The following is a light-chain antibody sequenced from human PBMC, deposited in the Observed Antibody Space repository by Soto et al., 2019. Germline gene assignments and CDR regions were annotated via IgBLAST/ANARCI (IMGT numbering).Light chain of an antibody. Sequence: DIVMTQSPDSLAVSLGERATINCKSSQSVLYSSNNKNYLAWYQQKPGQPPKLLIYWASTRESGVPDRFSGSESGTDFTLTISSLQAEDVAVYYCQQYYNTPYTCGQGTKLEIK. CDR1: QSVLYSSNNKNY. J-gene: IGKJ2*01. V-gene: IGKV4-1*01. CDR3: QQYYNTPYT. CDR2: WAS.